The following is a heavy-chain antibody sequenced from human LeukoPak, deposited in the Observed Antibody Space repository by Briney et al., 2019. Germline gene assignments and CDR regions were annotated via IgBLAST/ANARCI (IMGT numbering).Heavy chain of an antibody. CDR1: GGSISSGDYY. Sequence: SETLSLTCTVSGGSISSGDYYWSWIRQHPGKGLEYIGYIYYSGSTYYNPSLKSRVTISIDTSRRHFSLQLTSVTAADTAVYYCARVIPGSGWYGYYFDYWGQGTLVTVSS. CDR2: IYYSGST. J-gene: IGHJ4*02. CDR3: ARVIPGSGWYGYYFDY. V-gene: IGHV4-31*03. D-gene: IGHD6-19*01.